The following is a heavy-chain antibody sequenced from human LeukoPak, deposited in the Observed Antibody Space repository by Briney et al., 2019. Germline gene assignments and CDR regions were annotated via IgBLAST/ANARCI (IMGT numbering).Heavy chain of an antibody. V-gene: IGHV1-69*04. Sequence: SVTVSCKASGGTFSSYAISWVRQAPGQGLEWMGRIIPILGIANYAQKFQGRVTITADKSTSTAYMELCSLRSEDTAVYYCARDPDYYDSSGYYWFDYWGQGTLVTVSS. CDR1: GGTFSSYA. D-gene: IGHD3-22*01. CDR3: ARDPDYYDSSGYYWFDY. J-gene: IGHJ4*02. CDR2: IIPILGIA.